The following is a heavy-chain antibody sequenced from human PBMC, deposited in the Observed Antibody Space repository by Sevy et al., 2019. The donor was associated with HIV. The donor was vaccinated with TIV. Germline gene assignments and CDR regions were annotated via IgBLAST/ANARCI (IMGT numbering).Heavy chain of an antibody. D-gene: IGHD6-6*01. Sequence: GGSLRLSCAASGFTFNGYGMHWVRQAPGKGLQWVAFTRYDGSTKYYADSVKGRLTISSDNSKNTLYLQMNSLRVEDTAMYYCAKDLTGRYSTSSGDFDYWGQGSLVTVSS. CDR1: GFTFNGYG. J-gene: IGHJ4*02. CDR3: AKDLTGRYSTSSGDFDY. V-gene: IGHV3-30*02. CDR2: TRYDGSTK.